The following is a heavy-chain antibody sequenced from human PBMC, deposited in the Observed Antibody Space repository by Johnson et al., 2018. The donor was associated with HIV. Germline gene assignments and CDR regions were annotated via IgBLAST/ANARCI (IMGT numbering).Heavy chain of an antibody. V-gene: IGHV3-23*04. J-gene: IGHJ3*02. CDR3: AKERGYSYGSGYAFDI. CDR2: ISGSGGST. CDR1: GFTFSSYD. Sequence: VQLVESGGGLVQPGGSLRLSCAASGFTFSSYDMHWVRQATGKGLEWVSAISGSGGSTYYADSVKGRFTISRDNSKNTLYLQMNSLRAEDTAVYYCAKERGYSYGSGYAFDIWGQGTRVTVSS. D-gene: IGHD5-18*01.